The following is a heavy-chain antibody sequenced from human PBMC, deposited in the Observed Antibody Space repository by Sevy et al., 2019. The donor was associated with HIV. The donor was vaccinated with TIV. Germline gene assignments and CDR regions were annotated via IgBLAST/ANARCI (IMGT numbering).Heavy chain of an antibody. CDR3: ARDNRPYCGGDCYSSIGYYGIDV. V-gene: IGHV3-21*01. CDR2: ITSSSSYI. J-gene: IGHJ6*02. D-gene: IGHD2-21*02. Sequence: GTLRLSCAASGFTLSSYTMDWVRQAPGRGLEWVASITSSSSYIKYADSVKGRFTISRDNAKNALYLQMNSLSPEDTAEYYCARDNRPYCGGDCYSSIGYYGIDVWGQGTTVTVSS. CDR1: GFTLSSYT.